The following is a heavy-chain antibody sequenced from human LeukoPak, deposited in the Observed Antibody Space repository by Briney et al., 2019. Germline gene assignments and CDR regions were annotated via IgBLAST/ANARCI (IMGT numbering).Heavy chain of an antibody. V-gene: IGHV1-69*05. CDR1: GGTFSSYA. CDR2: IIPIFGTA. J-gene: IGHJ4*02. D-gene: IGHD5-24*01. Sequence: SVEVSCKASGGTFSSYAISWVRQAPGQGLEWMGRIIPIFGTANYAQKFQGRVTITTDESTSTAYMELSSLRSEDTAVYYCARDTGGMATITFYFDYWGQGTLVTVSS. CDR3: ARDTGGMATITFYFDY.